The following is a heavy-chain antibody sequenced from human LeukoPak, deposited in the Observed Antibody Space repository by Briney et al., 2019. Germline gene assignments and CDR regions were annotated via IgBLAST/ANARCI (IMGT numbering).Heavy chain of an antibody. V-gene: IGHV1-69*13. CDR3: ARSHDSSGYFASFDY. D-gene: IGHD3-22*01. J-gene: IGHJ4*02. CDR2: ITPIFGTA. Sequence: SVKVSCKASGGTFSSYAISWVRQAPGQGLEWMGGITPIFGTANYAQKFQGRVTITADESTSTAYMELSSLRSEDTAVYYCARSHDSSGYFASFDYWGQGTLVTVSS. CDR1: GGTFSSYA.